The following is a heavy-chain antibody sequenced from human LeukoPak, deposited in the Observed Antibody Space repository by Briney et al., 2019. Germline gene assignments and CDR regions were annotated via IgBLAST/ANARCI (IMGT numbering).Heavy chain of an antibody. Sequence: GGSLRLSCAASGFTFSSYGMIWVRQAPGKGLEWVASILYDGNNKNYADSVKGRFTISRDNSENSLYLQMNSLRASEATAVYYCAKRGGGSSSWYAFDYWGQGTLVTVSS. D-gene: IGHD6-13*01. CDR2: ILYDGNNK. V-gene: IGHV3-30*02. CDR1: GFTFSSYG. J-gene: IGHJ4*02. CDR3: AKRGGGSSSWYAFDY.